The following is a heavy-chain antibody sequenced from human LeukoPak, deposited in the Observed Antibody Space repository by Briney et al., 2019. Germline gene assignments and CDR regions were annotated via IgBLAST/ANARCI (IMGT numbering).Heavy chain of an antibody. V-gene: IGHV3-15*01. CDR3: TTGVRGD. CDR1: GFPFTYAW. D-gene: IGHD3-10*01. Sequence: GGSLRLSCAASGFPFTYAWMNWVRQAPGKGLEWVGRITSKTDGGTTDYAAPVKGRFTISRDDSKNMLYLQMNSLKTEDTAVYCCTTGVRGDWGQGTLVTVPS. CDR2: ITSKTDGGTT. J-gene: IGHJ4*02.